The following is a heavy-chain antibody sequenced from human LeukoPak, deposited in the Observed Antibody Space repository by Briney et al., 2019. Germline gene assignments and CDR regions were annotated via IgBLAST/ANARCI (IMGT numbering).Heavy chain of an antibody. CDR3: AREDGYYGSGEYFDY. Sequence: PGGSLRLSCAASGFTFSSYSMNWVRQAPGKGLEWVSVIYSGGSTYYADSVKGRFTISRDNSKNTLYLQMNSLRAEDTAVYYCAREDGYYGSGEYFDYWGQGTLVTVSS. J-gene: IGHJ4*02. CDR1: GFTFSSYS. V-gene: IGHV3-66*01. CDR2: IYSGGST. D-gene: IGHD3-10*01.